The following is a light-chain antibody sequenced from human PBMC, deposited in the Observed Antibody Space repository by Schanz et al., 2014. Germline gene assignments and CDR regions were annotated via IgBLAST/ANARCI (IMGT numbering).Light chain of an antibody. Sequence: QSALTQPASVSGSPGQSITISCTGTSSDVGAYNLVSWFQQHPGKVPKLVIYDVSNRPSGISNRCSGSKSVNTASLTISGLQAEDEGDYYCTSYTGSGTLGVFGGGTKLTVL. V-gene: IGLV2-14*03. CDR3: TSYTGSGTLGV. CDR1: SSDVGAYNL. J-gene: IGLJ3*02. CDR2: DVS.